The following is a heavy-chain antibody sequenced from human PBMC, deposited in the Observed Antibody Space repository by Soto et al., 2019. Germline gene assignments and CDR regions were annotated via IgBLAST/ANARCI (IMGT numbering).Heavy chain of an antibody. Sequence: SVKVACKASGGPLISYAISWVRQAPGQGLEWMGGIIPIFGTANYAQKFQGRVTITADESTSTAYMELSSLRSEDTAVYYCARDHDSHPNPTYYYYYYGMDVWAQGTTVTVSS. V-gene: IGHV1-69*01. CDR3: ARDHDSHPNPTYYYYYYGMDV. J-gene: IGHJ6*02. CDR1: GGPLISYA. D-gene: IGHD3-22*01. CDR2: IIPIFGTA.